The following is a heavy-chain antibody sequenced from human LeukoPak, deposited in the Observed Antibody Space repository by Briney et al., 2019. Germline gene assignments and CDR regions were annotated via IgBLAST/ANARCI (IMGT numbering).Heavy chain of an antibody. CDR3: ARLGARQMLEY. V-gene: IGHV3-7*01. CDR1: EFTFNSYW. CDR2: IKQDGGQI. D-gene: IGHD4-17*01. Sequence: GGSLRLSCAASEFTFNSYWMSWVRQAPGKGLEWVANIKQDGGQIYYLDSVKGRFTVSRDNAKNSLYLQMNSLRAEDTAVYYCARLGARQMLEYWGHGTLVTVSS. J-gene: IGHJ4*01.